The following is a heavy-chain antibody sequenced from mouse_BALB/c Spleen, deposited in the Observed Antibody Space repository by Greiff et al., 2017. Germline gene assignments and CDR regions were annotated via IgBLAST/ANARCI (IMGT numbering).Heavy chain of an antibody. CDR2: ILPGSGST. Sequence: VKLMESGAELMKPGASVKISCKATGYTFSSYWIEWVKQRPGHGLEWIGEILPGSGSTNYNEKFKGKATFTADTSSNTAYMQLSSLTSEDSAVYYCARSHYYGSSYYFDYWGQGTTLTVSS. V-gene: IGHV1-9*01. J-gene: IGHJ2*01. CDR1: GYTFSSYW. CDR3: ARSHYYGSSYYFDY. D-gene: IGHD1-1*01.